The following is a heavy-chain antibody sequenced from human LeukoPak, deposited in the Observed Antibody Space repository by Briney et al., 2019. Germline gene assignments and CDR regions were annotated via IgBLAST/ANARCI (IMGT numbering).Heavy chain of an antibody. CDR2: ISSSGSTI. D-gene: IGHD2-2*01. Sequence: GGSLRLSCAASGFTFNDYYMSWIRQAPGKGLEWVSYISSSGSTIGYANSVKGRFTISRDNAKNSLYLQMNSLRAEDTAVYYCAMSIPAGNRRWGQGTLVTVSS. V-gene: IGHV3-11*01. CDR1: GFTFNDYY. CDR3: AMSIPAGNRR. J-gene: IGHJ4*02.